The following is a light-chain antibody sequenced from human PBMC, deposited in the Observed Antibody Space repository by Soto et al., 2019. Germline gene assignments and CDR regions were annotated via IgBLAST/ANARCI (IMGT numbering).Light chain of an antibody. V-gene: IGKV1-5*03. CDR2: KAS. CDR1: QSISSW. Sequence: DIQMTQSPSTLSASVGDRVTITCRASQSISSWLAWYQQKPGKAPKLLIYKASTLESGVPSRFSGSGSGTDFTLTISGLQPDDFATYYCQQCFSFPLTFGGGTRVEIK. CDR3: QQCFSFPLT. J-gene: IGKJ4*01.